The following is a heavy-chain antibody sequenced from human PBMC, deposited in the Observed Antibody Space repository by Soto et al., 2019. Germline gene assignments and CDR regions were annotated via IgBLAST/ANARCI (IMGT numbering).Heavy chain of an antibody. CDR2: IYYSGST. J-gene: IGHJ4*02. CDR3: ARDPIHDYGDYSDY. V-gene: IGHV4-59*01. D-gene: IGHD4-17*01. CDR1: GGSISSYY. Sequence: SETLSLTCTVSGGSISSYYWSWIRQPPGKGLEWIGYIYYSGSTNYNPSLKSRVTISVDTSKNQFSLKLSSVTAADTAVYYCARDPIHDYGDYSDYWGQGTLVTVSS.